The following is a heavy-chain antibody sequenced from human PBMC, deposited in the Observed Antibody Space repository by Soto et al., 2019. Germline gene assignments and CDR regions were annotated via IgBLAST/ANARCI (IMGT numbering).Heavy chain of an antibody. Sequence: GGSLRLSCAASGFTVSSNYMSWVRQAPGKGLEWVSVIYSGGSTYYADSVKGRFTISRDNSKNTLYLQMNSLSAEDTAVYYCARHKGPAAPSYYYYYGMDVWGQGTTVTVSS. CDR2: IYSGGST. V-gene: IGHV3-53*01. J-gene: IGHJ6*02. CDR1: GFTVSSNY. CDR3: ARHKGPAAPSYYYYYGMDV. D-gene: IGHD2-2*01.